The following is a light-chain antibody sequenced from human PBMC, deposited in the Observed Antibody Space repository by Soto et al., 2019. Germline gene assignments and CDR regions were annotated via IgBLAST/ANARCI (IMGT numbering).Light chain of an antibody. Sequence: DIQMTQSPPPLSASIGDTVTITCRSSQTISTYLNWFQQKPGKAPKLLIGAASTLQSGVSSRFSGSGSGTDFTLTIISLHPEDSATYFCQQNFSPLLTFGGGTKLEI. CDR3: QQNFSPLLT. J-gene: IGKJ4*01. V-gene: IGKV1-39*01. CDR2: AAS. CDR1: QTISTY.